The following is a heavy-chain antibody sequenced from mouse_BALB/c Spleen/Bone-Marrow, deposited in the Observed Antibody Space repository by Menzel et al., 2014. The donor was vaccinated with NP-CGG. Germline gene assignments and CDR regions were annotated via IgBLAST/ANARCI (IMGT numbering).Heavy chain of an antibody. V-gene: IGHV14-3*02. J-gene: IGHJ4*01. CDR3: ARYGNGLMDY. CDR2: IDTANGNT. CDR1: GFNIKDTY. Sequence: EVQLQQSGAELVKPGASVKLPCTASGFNIKDTYMHWVKQRPEQGLEWIGRIDTANGNTKYDPKFQGKATITADTSSNTAYLQLSSLTSEDTAVYYCARYGNGLMDYWGQGTSVTVSS. D-gene: IGHD2-1*01.